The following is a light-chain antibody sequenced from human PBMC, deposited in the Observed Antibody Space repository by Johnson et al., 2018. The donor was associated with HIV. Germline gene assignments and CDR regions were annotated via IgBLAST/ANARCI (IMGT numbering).Light chain of an antibody. CDR1: SSNIGNKY. CDR2: DNS. CDR3: GTWDSSLSAGGV. Sequence: QSVLTQPPSVSAAPGQKVTISCSGSSSNIGNKYVSWYQQFPGTAPKVLIYDNSKRPSGIPDRFSGSTSGTSATLVITGLQPGAEADYYCGTWDSSLSAGGVFGTGTKVTVL. J-gene: IGLJ1*01. V-gene: IGLV1-51*01.